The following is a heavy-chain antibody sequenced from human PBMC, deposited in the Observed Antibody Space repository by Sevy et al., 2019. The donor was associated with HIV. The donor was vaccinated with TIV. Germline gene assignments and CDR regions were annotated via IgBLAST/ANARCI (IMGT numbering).Heavy chain of an antibody. CDR2: ISGSGGST. D-gene: IGHD2-2*01. V-gene: IGHV3-23*01. J-gene: IGHJ5*02. CDR3: AKEGYCSITSCYLAYNWFDP. CDR1: GFTFSSYA. Sequence: GGSLRLSCAASGFTFSSYAMSWVRQAPGKGLEWVSAISGSGGSTYYADSVKGRFTISRDNSKNTLYLQMNSLRAEDTAVYYCAKEGYCSITSCYLAYNWFDPWGQGTLVTVSS.